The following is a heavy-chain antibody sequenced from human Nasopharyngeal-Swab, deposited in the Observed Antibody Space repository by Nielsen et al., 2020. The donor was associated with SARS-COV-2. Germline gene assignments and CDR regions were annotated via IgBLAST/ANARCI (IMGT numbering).Heavy chain of an antibody. V-gene: IGHV4-39*01. Sequence: WIRQPPGKGLEWIGSIYYSGTTYYNPTFKSRVTNSVDTSKNQFSLKLSYVTAADTAVYYCARYGERITIFGVVIKEAFDIWGQGTMVTVSS. CDR3: ARYGERITIFGVVIKEAFDI. D-gene: IGHD3-3*01. J-gene: IGHJ3*02. CDR2: IYYSGTT.